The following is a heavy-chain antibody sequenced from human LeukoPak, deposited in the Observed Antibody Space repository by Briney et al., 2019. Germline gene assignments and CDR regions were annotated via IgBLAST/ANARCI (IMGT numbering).Heavy chain of an antibody. J-gene: IGHJ4*02. CDR3: ARGGYYGSGRYYFDS. CDR1: GFIFSDFS. D-gene: IGHD3-3*01. CDR2: MTEYGTEI. Sequence: GGSLRLSCGASGFIFSDFSMSWVRQTPGKGLEWVAKMTEYGTEIFYVDSVKGRFTISRDNAKNLLYLQMNSLRAEDTAVYYCARGGYYGSGRYYFDSWGQGTLVTVSS. V-gene: IGHV3-7*01.